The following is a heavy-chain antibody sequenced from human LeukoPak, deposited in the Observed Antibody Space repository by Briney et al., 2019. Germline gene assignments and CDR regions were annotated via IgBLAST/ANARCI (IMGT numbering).Heavy chain of an antibody. D-gene: IGHD6-6*01. CDR2: INHSGST. J-gene: IGHJ6*03. V-gene: IGHV4-34*01. CDR3: AGGARAYYYYYMGV. CDR1: GGSFSGYY. Sequence: SETLSLTCAVYGGSFSGYYWSWIRQPPGKGLEWIGEINHSGSTNYNPSLKSRVTISVDTSKNQFSLKLSSVTAADTAVYYCAGGARAYYYYYMGVWGKGTTVTVSS.